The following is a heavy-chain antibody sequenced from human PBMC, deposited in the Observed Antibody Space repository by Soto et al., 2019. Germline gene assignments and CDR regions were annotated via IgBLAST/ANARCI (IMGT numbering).Heavy chain of an antibody. V-gene: IGHV3-23*01. J-gene: IGHJ4*02. D-gene: IGHD2-2*02. CDR2: ISGSGGST. CDR1: GFTFSSYA. Sequence: PGGSLRLSCAASGFTFSSYAMSWVRQAPGKGLEWVSAISGSGGSTYYADSVKGRFTISRDNSKNTLYLQMNSLRAEDTAVYYCARPLGYCSSTSCYIGYFDYWGQGTMVTVSS. CDR3: ARPLGYCSSTSCYIGYFDY.